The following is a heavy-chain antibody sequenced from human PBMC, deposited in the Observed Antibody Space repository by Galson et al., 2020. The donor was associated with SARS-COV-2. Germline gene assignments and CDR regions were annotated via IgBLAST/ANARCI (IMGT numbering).Heavy chain of an antibody. CDR1: GFTFSSYS. CDR3: AREGPHYDSSHFDY. Sequence: GGSLRLSCAASGFTFSSYSMNWVRQAPGKGLEWVANITYDGSKKYNEDSVKGRFTISRDNSKNTLYLQMNSLRPEDTAVCYCAREGPHYDSSHFDYWGQGTLLTVSS. CDR2: ITYDGSKK. J-gene: IGHJ4*02. D-gene: IGHD3-22*01. V-gene: IGHV3-30*03.